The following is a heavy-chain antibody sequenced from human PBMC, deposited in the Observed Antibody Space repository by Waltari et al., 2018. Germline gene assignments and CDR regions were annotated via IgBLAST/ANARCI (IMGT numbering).Heavy chain of an antibody. CDR2: IKPDGSEK. CDR3: ATGGHLDY. V-gene: IGHV3-7*02. CDR1: GLDFSFFW. J-gene: IGHJ4*02. Sequence: EVQVVESGGGLVQPGGSLRLSCAASGLDFSFFWMSWVRQAPVKGMEWVANIKPDGSEKNYVDSVEGRFTISRDNTKNSLFLQMDRLRTEDTAVYYCATGGHLDYWGQGTLVTVSS. D-gene: IGHD3-10*01.